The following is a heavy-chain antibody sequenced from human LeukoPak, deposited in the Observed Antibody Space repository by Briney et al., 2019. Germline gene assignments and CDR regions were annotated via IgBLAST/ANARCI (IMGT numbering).Heavy chain of an antibody. CDR2: IYYSGST. Sequence: SETLSLTCTVSGGSISSYYWSWIRQHPGKGLEWIGYIYYSGSTYYNPSLKSRVTISVDTSKNQFSLKLSSVTAADTAVYYCARHRRGYNCHDYWGQGALVTVSS. D-gene: IGHD5-18*01. J-gene: IGHJ4*02. CDR3: ARHRRGYNCHDY. CDR1: GGSISSYY. V-gene: IGHV4-59*06.